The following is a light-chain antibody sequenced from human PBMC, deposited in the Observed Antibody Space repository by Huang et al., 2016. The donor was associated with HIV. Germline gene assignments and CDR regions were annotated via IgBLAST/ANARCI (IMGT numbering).Light chain of an antibody. CDR2: GAS. J-gene: IGKJ4*01. V-gene: IGKV3-20*01. Sequence: DIVLTQSPGILSLSPGERAALSCRSSQNITDNFLAWYQKKSGQAPRLLIYGASSRAIGIPDRFSGSGSGTDFTLTISRLEPQDSAVYYCQQYLSSPLTFGGGTNVEIK. CDR1: QNITDNF. CDR3: QQYLSSPLT.